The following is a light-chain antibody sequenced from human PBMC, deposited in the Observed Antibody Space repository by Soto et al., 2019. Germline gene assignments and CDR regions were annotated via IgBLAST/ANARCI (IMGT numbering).Light chain of an antibody. Sequence: QSVLTQPASGSGSPGQSITISCTGTSSDVGGYNYVSWYQNHPGKAPKLMIYDVRSRPSGVYNRFSGAKYGNTASLTIYGRQAEDEADYTCSSYTSIGTLVILGGGTKLTAL. CDR2: DVR. CDR1: SSDVGGYNY. J-gene: IGLJ2*01. CDR3: SSYTSIGTLVI. V-gene: IGLV2-14*03.